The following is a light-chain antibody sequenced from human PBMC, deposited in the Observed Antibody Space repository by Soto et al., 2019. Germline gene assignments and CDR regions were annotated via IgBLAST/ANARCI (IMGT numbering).Light chain of an antibody. CDR1: QSVSTY. CDR2: DAS. Sequence: EIVLTQSPATLSLSPGERATLSCRASQSVSTYLAWYQQQPGQAPRILIYDASNRATGIPARFSGSGSGTDFTLTISSLEPEDFAVYYCQHRSNWPRTFGQGTKLEIK. V-gene: IGKV3-11*01. J-gene: IGKJ2*01. CDR3: QHRSNWPRT.